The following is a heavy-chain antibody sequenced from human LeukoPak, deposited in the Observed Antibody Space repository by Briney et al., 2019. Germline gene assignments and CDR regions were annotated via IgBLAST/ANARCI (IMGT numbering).Heavy chain of an antibody. V-gene: IGHV1-8*03. D-gene: IGHD6-13*01. CDR3: VSSSPAGGSSWYFDY. J-gene: IGHJ4*02. CDR1: GYSFTNYD. Sequence: ASVKVSCKASGYSFTNYDINWVRQATGQGLEWMGWMNPKSGDTGYSQKFQGRVFITRDTSINTAYMELSSLGSDDTAVYYCVSSSPAGGSSWYFDYWGQGTLVTVSS. CDR2: MNPKSGDT.